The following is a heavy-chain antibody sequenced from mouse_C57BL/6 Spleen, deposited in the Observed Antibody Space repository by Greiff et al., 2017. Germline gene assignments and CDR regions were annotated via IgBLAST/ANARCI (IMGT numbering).Heavy chain of an antibody. V-gene: IGHV5-17*01. CDR1: GFTFSDYG. Sequence: VQLKESGGGLVKPGGSLKLSCAASGFTFSDYGMHWVRQAPEKGLEWVAYISSGSSTIYYADTVKGRFTISRDNAKNTLFLQMTSLRSEDTAMYYCAICGYYYAMDYWGQGTSVTVSS. CDR2: ISSGSSTI. J-gene: IGHJ4*01. CDR3: AICGYYYAMDY.